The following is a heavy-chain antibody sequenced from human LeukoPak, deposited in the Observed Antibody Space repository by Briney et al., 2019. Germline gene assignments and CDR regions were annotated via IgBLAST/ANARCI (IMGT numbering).Heavy chain of an antibody. CDR2: INHSGST. Sequence: SETLSLTCAVYDGSFSGYYWSWIRQPPGKGLEWIGEINHSGSTNYNPSLKSRVTISVDTSKNQFSLKLSSVTAADTAVYYCARGSTPPYYYYGKDVWGKGTTVTVSS. J-gene: IGHJ6*04. CDR1: DGSFSGYY. V-gene: IGHV4-34*01. CDR3: ARGSTPPYYYYGKDV.